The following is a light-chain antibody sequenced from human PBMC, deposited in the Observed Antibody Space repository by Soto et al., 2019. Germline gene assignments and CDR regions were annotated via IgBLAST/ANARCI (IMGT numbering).Light chain of an antibody. CDR2: EVR. J-gene: IGLJ1*01. CDR1: SSDVGAYNY. V-gene: IGLV2-14*01. Sequence: QSALTQPASVSGSPGQSITISCTGTSSDVGAYNYVSWYHQYPGKAPKVIIFEVRKRPSGVSNRFSGSKSGDTASLTISGLQAEDEADYYCSSYRSSTTFVFGTGTKLTVL. CDR3: SSYRSSTTFV.